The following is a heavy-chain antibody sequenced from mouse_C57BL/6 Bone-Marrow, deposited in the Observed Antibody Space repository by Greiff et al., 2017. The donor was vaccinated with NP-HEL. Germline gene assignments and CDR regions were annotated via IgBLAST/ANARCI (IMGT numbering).Heavy chain of an antibody. Sequence: QVQLQQPGAELVKPGASVKLSCKASGYTFTSYWMQWVKQRPGQGLEWIGEIDPSDSYTNYNQKFKGKATLTVDTSSSTVYMQLSSLTSEDSAVYYCARWDYEGYWGQGTTLTVSS. CDR3: ARWDYEGY. D-gene: IGHD2-4*01. CDR1: GYTFTSYW. CDR2: IDPSDSYT. V-gene: IGHV1-50*01. J-gene: IGHJ2*01.